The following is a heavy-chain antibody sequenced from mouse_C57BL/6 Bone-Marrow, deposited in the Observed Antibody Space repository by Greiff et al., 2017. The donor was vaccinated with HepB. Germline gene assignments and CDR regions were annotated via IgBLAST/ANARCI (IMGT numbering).Heavy chain of an antibody. V-gene: IGHV14-2*01. J-gene: IGHJ1*03. CDR1: GFNLNDYY. CDR2: SDPEDGET. CDR3: SHYYCGSRGYVDV. Sequence: VQLQQSGAELVKPGASVKLSCTASGFNLNDYYMHWVKQRTEQGLEWVGRSDPEDGETKYAPKFQGKATITADTSSNTAYLQLSSLTSEDTAVYYCSHYYCGSRGYVDVGGTGTTVTVSA. D-gene: IGHD1-1*01.